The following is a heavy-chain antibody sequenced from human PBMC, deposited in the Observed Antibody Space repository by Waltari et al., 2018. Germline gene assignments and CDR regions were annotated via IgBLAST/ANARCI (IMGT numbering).Heavy chain of an antibody. CDR1: GYTFTSYA. D-gene: IGHD7-27*01. Sequence: QVQLVQSGAEVKKPGASVKVSCKASGYTFTSYAMHWVRQAPGQRLEWMGWINAGNGNTKYSQKFQGRVTITRDTSASTAYMELSSLRSEDTAVYYCARELLGNYYYYGMDVWGQGTTVTVSS. J-gene: IGHJ6*02. CDR3: ARELLGNYYYYGMDV. V-gene: IGHV1-3*01. CDR2: INAGNGNT.